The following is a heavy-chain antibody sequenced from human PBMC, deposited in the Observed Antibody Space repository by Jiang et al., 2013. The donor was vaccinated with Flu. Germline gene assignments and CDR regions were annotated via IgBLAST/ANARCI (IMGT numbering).Heavy chain of an antibody. CDR1: SFTSYW. CDR2: IYPGDSDT. V-gene: IGHV5-51*01. Sequence: SFTSYWIGWVRQMPGKGLEWMGIIYPGDSDTRYSPSFQGQVTISADKSISTAYLQWSSLKASDTAMYYCARHDGDYGGNFSFDYWGQGTLVTVSS. CDR3: ARHDGDYGGNFSFDY. J-gene: IGHJ4*02. D-gene: IGHD4-23*01.